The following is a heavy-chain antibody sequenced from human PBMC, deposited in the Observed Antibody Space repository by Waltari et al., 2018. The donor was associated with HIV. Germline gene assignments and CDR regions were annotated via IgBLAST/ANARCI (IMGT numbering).Heavy chain of an antibody. CDR1: VFTFSSYW. D-gene: IGHD6-19*01. V-gene: IGHV3-74*01. J-gene: IGHJ6*02. CDR2: INSDGSST. CDR3: GCSGWYGMDV. Sequence: EVQLVESGGGVVQPGGSMSLSCAASVFTFSSYWILSVRQAPGKGLVWVARINSDGSSTSYADSVKGRFTISRDNAKNTLYLQMNSLRAEDTAVYYCGCSGWYGMDVWGQGTTVTVSS.